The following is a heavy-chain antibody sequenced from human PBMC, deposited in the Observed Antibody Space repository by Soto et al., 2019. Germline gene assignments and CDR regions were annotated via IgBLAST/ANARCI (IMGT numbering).Heavy chain of an antibody. Sequence: QVQLQESGPGLVKPSGTLSLTCTVSDASISTHKWWWPWVRQPPGKGLEWIGEIHHGGGSHYNPALKSRVTMSIDKSNNQFSLNLIPVTAADTAAYYCSRVDGPWSYFYYWGQGTQVTVSS. CDR3: SRVDGPWSYFYY. CDR2: IHHGGGS. V-gene: IGHV4-4*02. J-gene: IGHJ4*02. D-gene: IGHD3-10*01. CDR1: DASISTHKW.